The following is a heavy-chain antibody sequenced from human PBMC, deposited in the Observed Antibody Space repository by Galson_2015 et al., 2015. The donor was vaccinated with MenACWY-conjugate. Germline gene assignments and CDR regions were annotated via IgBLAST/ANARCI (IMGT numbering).Heavy chain of an antibody. D-gene: IGHD2-2*01. CDR1: GFTFSSYA. Sequence: SLRLSCAASGFTFSSYAMHWVRQAPGKGLEWVAVISYDGSNKYYADSVKGRFTISRDNSKNTLYLQMNSLRAEDTAVYYCARDREDIVVVPAMYIWGQGTMVTVSS. CDR2: ISYDGSNK. CDR3: ARDREDIVVVPAMYI. J-gene: IGHJ3*02. V-gene: IGHV3-30*04.